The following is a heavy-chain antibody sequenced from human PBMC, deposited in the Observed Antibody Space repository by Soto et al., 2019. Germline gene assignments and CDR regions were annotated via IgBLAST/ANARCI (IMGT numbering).Heavy chain of an antibody. Sequence: ASVKVSCKASGYTFTSYYMHWVRQAPGQGLEWMGIINPSGGGTSYAQKFQGRVTLSVDTSTNQCSLTLSSMTAADTAVYYCALRSMAVVPEYWGQGTLVTVSS. J-gene: IGHJ4*02. CDR1: GYTFTSYY. CDR3: ALRSMAVVPEY. V-gene: IGHV1-46*01. D-gene: IGHD3-22*01. CDR2: INPSGGGT.